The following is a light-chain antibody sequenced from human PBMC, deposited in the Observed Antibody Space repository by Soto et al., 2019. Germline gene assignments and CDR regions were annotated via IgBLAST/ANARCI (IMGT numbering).Light chain of an antibody. Sequence: EIVMTQSPATLSVSPGERATLSCRASQSVSSNLAWYQQKPGQAPRLLIYGASTRATGIPARFSGSGSGTEFTLTISSLPSEDFAVYYCQKYNNWPRTFGQGTKVEIK. CDR3: QKYNNWPRT. J-gene: IGKJ1*01. CDR1: QSVSSN. CDR2: GAS. V-gene: IGKV3-15*01.